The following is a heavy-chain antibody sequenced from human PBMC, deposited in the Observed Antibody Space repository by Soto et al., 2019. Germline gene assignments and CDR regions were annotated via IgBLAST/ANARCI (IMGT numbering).Heavy chain of an antibody. CDR1: GYTFTSYG. CDR2: ISAYNGNT. D-gene: IGHD6-19*01. V-gene: IGHV1-18*01. CDR3: ARDDPIAVAGTDYYYYCMDV. Sequence: ASVKVSCKASGYTFTSYGISWVRQAPGQGLEWMGWISAYNGNTNYAQKLQGRVTMTTDTSTSTAYIELRSLRSDDTVLYYCARDDPIAVAGTDYYYYCMDVWGQGTTVTVSS. J-gene: IGHJ6*02.